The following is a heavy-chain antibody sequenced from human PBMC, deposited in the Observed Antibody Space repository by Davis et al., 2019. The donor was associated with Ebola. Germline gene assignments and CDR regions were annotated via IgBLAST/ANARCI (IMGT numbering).Heavy chain of an antibody. D-gene: IGHD6-19*01. CDR2: IYYSGST. Sequence: SETLSLTCTVSGGSISSYYWSWIRQTPGKGLEWIGYIYYSGSTNYNPSLKSRVTISVDTSKNQFSLKLSSVTAADTAVYYCARGRRTYSSGWYKYGFDYWGQGTLVTVSS. CDR3: ARGRRTYSSGWYKYGFDY. J-gene: IGHJ4*02. CDR1: GGSISSYY. V-gene: IGHV4-59*12.